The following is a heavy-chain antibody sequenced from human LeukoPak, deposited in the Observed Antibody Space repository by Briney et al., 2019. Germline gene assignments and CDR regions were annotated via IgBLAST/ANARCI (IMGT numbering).Heavy chain of an antibody. CDR1: GDSVSSNSAA. CDR3: ARDHAEDVDYSSSWPAFDY. Sequence: SQTLSLTCAISGDSVSSNSAAWNWIRQSPSRGLEWLGRTYYRSKWYNDYAVSVKSRITINPDTSKNQFSLQLNSVTPEDTAVYYCARDHAEDVDYSSSWPAFDYWGQGTLVTVSS. J-gene: IGHJ4*02. CDR2: TYYRSKWYN. V-gene: IGHV6-1*01. D-gene: IGHD6-13*01.